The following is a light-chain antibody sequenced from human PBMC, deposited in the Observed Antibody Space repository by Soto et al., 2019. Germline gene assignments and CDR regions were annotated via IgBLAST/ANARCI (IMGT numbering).Light chain of an antibody. CDR1: QDISNS. V-gene: IGKV1-16*02. CDR2: AAS. Sequence: DIQMTQSPSSLSASVGDRVTITCRASQDISNSLAWFQQKPGKAPKSLISAASSLQSGVPSKFSGSGSGTYFTLTINSPHPEDVETYYCQQYNNYPSTFGHGTKVEIK. CDR3: QQYNNYPST. J-gene: IGKJ1*01.